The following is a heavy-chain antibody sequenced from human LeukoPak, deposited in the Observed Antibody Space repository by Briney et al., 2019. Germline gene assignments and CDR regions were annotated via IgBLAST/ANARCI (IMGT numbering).Heavy chain of an antibody. CDR3: ARSTLAATGDFDY. Sequence: ASVMVSCKASGYTYTDYYIHKVRQATGQGLDWMGRINPKSGGTNYAQKFPGRVTMTRDTSISTAYMELSSLRSDDTAVYYCARSTLAATGDFDYWGQGTLVTVSS. CDR1: GYTYTDYY. D-gene: IGHD6-13*01. J-gene: IGHJ4*02. V-gene: IGHV1-2*06. CDR2: INPKSGGT.